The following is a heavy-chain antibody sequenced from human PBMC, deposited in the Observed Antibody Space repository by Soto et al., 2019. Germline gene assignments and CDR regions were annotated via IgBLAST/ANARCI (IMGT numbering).Heavy chain of an antibody. CDR3: AIRRAYRNSWYYFDY. J-gene: IGHJ4*02. D-gene: IGHD1-7*01. Sequence: ASVKVSCKDSGYTFTDNYIHWVQQAPGKGLEWMGWVDPDDGQTAYAEKFQGRVTITADTSTDTAYMELSSLKSEDTAVYYCAIRRAYRNSWYYFDYWGQGTLVTVSS. CDR2: VDPDDGQT. V-gene: IGHV1-69-2*01. CDR1: GYTFTDNY.